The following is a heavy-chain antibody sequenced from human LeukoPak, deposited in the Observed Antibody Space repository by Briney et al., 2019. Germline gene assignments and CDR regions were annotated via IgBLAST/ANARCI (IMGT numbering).Heavy chain of an antibody. D-gene: IGHD3-22*01. CDR2: IIPIFGTA. V-gene: IGHV1-69*13. CDR3: ARDFGANYDSSGYYLDAFDI. CDR1: GGTFSSYA. Sequence: ASVKVSCKASGGTFSSYAISWVRQAPGQGLEWMGGIIPIFGTANYAQKFQGRVTITADESTSTAYMELSSLRSEDTAVYYCARDFGANYDSSGYYLDAFDIWGQGTMVTVSS. J-gene: IGHJ3*02.